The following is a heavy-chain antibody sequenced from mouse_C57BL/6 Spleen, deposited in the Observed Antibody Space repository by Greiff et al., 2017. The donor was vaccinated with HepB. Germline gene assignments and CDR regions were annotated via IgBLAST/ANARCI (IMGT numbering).Heavy chain of an antibody. V-gene: IGHV1-64*01. D-gene: IGHD3-3*01. CDR2: IHPNSGST. CDR1: GYTFTSYW. J-gene: IGHJ1*03. CDR3: ARRGLADWYFDV. Sequence: QVQLQQPGAELVKPGASVKLSCKASGYTFTSYWMHWVKQRPGQGLEWIGMIHPNSGSTNYNEKFKSKATLTVDKSSSTAYMQLSSLTSEDSAVYYCARRGLADWYFDVWGTGTTVTVSS.